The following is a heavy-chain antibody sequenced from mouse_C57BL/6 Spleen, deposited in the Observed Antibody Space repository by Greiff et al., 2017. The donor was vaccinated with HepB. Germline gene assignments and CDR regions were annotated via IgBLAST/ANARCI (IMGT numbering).Heavy chain of an antibody. CDR2: IHPNSGST. V-gene: IGHV1-64*01. Sequence: QVQLQQPGAELVKPGASVKLSCKASGYTFTSYWMHWVKQRPGQGLEWIGMIHPNSGSTNYNEKFKSKATLTVDKSSSTAYMQLSSLTSEDSAVYYCARGDLDYYGSSFSYYFDYWGQGTTLTVSS. CDR1: GYTFTSYW. CDR3: ARGDLDYYGSSFSYYFDY. J-gene: IGHJ2*01. D-gene: IGHD1-1*01.